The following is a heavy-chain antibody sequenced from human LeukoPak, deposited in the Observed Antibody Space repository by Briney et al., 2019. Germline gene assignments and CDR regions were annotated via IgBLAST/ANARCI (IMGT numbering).Heavy chain of an antibody. CDR2: INPNSGGT. D-gene: IGHD3-9*01. Sequence: ASVKVSCKASGYTFTGYYMHWVRQAPGQGLEWMGWINPNSGGTNYAQKFQGRVTMTRDTSISAAYMELSRLRSDDTAVYYCARAPTRYFDWLLSYWGQGTLVTVSS. V-gene: IGHV1-2*02. CDR3: ARAPTRYFDWLLSY. J-gene: IGHJ4*02. CDR1: GYTFTGYY.